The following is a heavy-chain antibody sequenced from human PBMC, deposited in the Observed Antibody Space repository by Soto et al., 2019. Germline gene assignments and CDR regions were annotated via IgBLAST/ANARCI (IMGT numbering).Heavy chain of an antibody. J-gene: IGHJ4*02. CDR3: ARDPTMGHGDSLDY. Sequence: QVQLVQSGAEVKKPGSSVKVSCKASGGTFSSYTISWVRQAPGQGLEWMGRIIPILGIANYAQKFQGRVTITADKSTSTAYMELSCLRSEDTAVYYCARDPTMGHGDSLDYWGQGTLVTVSS. V-gene: IGHV1-69*08. D-gene: IGHD4-17*01. CDR1: GGTFSSYT. CDR2: IIPILGIA.